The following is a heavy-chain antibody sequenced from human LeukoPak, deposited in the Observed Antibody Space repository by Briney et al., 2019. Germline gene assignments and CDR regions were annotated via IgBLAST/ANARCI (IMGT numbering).Heavy chain of an antibody. CDR1: GYTFTDFC. CDR3: SRGLIPMSNWFDP. V-gene: IGHV1-2*02. Sequence: GASVTLSCEASGYTFTDFCIHWVRQAPGQGLEWVGWTNPDSGDTNYARKFQGRVSMTRDTSITTAYMQLTRLRSDDTAIYYCSRGLIPMSNWFDPWGQGTVVTVSS. J-gene: IGHJ5*02. CDR2: TNPDSGDT.